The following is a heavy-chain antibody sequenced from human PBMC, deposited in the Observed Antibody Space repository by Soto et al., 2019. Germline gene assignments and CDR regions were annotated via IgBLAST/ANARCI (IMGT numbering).Heavy chain of an antibody. D-gene: IGHD3-10*01. CDR2: ISADNGIT. CDR1: GYTFTNYG. J-gene: IGHJ4*02. V-gene: IGHV1-18*01. CDR3: ARRGVLPDY. Sequence: QVQLVQSGAEVKKPGASVKVSCKASGYTFTNYGITWVRQAPGQGLEWMGWISADNGITSYTQKLQGRVTMTTDISTNTAYMELRSLTSDDTAVYYCARRGVLPDYWGQGTLVTVSS.